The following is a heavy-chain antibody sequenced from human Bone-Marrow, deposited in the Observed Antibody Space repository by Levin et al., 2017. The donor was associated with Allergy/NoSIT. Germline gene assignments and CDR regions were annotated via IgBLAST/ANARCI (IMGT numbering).Heavy chain of an antibody. CDR3: VRGKGLVGATDDYNNGVDV. CDR2: ITSFSTYI. J-gene: IGHJ6*02. CDR1: GFTFNSYS. Sequence: PGGSLRLSCAASGFTFNSYSMNWVRQAPGKGLEWVSSITSFSTYIDYADSVKGRFTISRDNAKNSLLLQMSGLRAEDTAVYYCVRGKGLVGATDDYNNGVDVWGQGTTVTVSS. D-gene: IGHD1-26*01. V-gene: IGHV3-21*01.